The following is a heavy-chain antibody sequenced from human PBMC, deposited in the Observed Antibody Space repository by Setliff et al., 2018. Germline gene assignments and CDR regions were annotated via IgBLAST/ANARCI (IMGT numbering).Heavy chain of an antibody. CDR2: INPKNGGA. CDR1: GYTFTGYY. CDR3: ARAPGIQPYYYYGIDV. Sequence: ASVKVSCKASGYTFTGYYMHWVRQAPGQGLEWMGVINPKNGGATYPQNLQGRVTMTRDTSISTAYMELSRLRSDDTAVYYCARAPGIQPYYYYGIDVWGQGTTVTVSS. D-gene: IGHD5-18*01. J-gene: IGHJ6*02. V-gene: IGHV1-2*02.